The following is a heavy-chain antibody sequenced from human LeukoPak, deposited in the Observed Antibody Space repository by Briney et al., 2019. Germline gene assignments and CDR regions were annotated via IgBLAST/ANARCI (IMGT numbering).Heavy chain of an antibody. J-gene: IGHJ3*02. V-gene: IGHV3-48*01. CDR1: GFTFSSYS. Sequence: GSLRLSFAASGFTFSSYSLKWVRQAPGKGLEWVSFICYSSSTIYYADSVKGRFTISRDNAKNSLYLQMNSLRAEDTAVYYCARDRRYFDWLLPNDAFDIWGQGTMVTVSS. CDR3: ARDRRYFDWLLPNDAFDI. D-gene: IGHD3-9*01. CDR2: ICYSSSTI.